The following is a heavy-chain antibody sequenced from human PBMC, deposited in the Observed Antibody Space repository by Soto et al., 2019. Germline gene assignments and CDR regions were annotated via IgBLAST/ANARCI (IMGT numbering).Heavy chain of an antibody. D-gene: IGHD3-10*01. CDR2: IYYSEST. CDR1: GGSISSGSYY. CDR3: ARGASMYYYGSGRAGFDP. J-gene: IGHJ5*02. V-gene: IGHV4-31*03. Sequence: PSETLSLTCTVSGGSISSGSYYWSWIRQHPGKGLEWIGYIYYSESTYYNPSLKSRFTISVDTSKNQFSLKLSSVTAADTAVYYCARGASMYYYGSGRAGFDPWGQGTLVTVSS.